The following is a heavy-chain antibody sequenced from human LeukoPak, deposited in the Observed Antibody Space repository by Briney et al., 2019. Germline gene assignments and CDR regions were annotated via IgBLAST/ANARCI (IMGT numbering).Heavy chain of an antibody. J-gene: IGHJ6*02. CDR3: ARDLHYSSGWYVYYYYGMDV. CDR1: GFTFSRYS. V-gene: IGHV3-33*07. Sequence: GGSLRLSCAASGFTFSRYSMNWVRQAPGKGLEWVAVIWYDESNKYYADSVKGRFTISRDNSKNTLYLQMNSLRAEDTAVYYCARDLHYSSGWYVYYYYGMDVWGQGTTVTVSS. CDR2: IWYDESNK. D-gene: IGHD6-19*01.